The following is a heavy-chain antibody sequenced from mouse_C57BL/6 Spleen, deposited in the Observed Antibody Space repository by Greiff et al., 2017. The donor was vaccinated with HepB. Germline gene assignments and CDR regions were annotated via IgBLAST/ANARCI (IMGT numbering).Heavy chain of an antibody. D-gene: IGHD2-4*01. CDR2: ISYDGSN. Sequence: EVKLQESGPGLVKPSQSLSLTCSVTGYSITSGYYWNWIRQFPGNKLEWMGYISYDGSNNYNPSLKNRISITRDTSKNQFFLKLNSVTTEDTATYYCARDSDYDRYFDYWGQGTTLTVSS. V-gene: IGHV3-6*01. CDR1: GYSITSGYY. J-gene: IGHJ2*01. CDR3: ARDSDYDRYFDY.